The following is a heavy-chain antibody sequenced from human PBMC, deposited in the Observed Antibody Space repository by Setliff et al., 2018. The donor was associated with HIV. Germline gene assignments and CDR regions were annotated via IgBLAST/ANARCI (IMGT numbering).Heavy chain of an antibody. Sequence: ASVKMSSKTSGYTFTYYYIHWVRQAPGQGIEWLGTLNPNGGSTTYARKFQGRVTMTRDTSTSTVYMELRSLRSEDTAVYYCARVQPVIPPSFHNRGHGTLVTVSS. V-gene: IGHV1-46*01. CDR2: LNPNGGST. CDR3: ARVQPVIPPSFHN. CDR1: GYTFTYYY. D-gene: IGHD3-16*02. J-gene: IGHJ4*01.